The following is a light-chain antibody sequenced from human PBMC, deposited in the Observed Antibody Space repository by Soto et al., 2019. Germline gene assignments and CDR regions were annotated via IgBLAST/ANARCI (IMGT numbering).Light chain of an antibody. J-gene: IGKJ1*01. CDR2: GSA. V-gene: IGKV3-15*01. CDR1: QSVFSS. Sequence: DIVLTQSPATLSLSPGERATLSCRASQSVFSSLAWYQQRPGQAPRLLIYGSATRATGIPARFSGSGSGTEFTLTISSLQSEDSAVYYCQQYHSWPAFGQGTKVEIK. CDR3: QQYHSWPA.